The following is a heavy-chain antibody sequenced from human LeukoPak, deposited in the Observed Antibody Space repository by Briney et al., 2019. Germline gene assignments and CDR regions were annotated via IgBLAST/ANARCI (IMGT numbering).Heavy chain of an antibody. D-gene: IGHD2-21*02. CDR2: IYHSGST. CDR3: ARKSPGGGDGILDY. Sequence: SQTLSLTCTVSGGSISSGGYYWSWIRQPPGKGLEWIGYIYHSGSTYYNPSLKSRVTISVDTSKNQFSLKLSSVTAADTAVYYCARKSPGGGDGILDYWGQGTLVTVSS. CDR1: GGSISSGGYY. V-gene: IGHV4-30-2*01. J-gene: IGHJ4*02.